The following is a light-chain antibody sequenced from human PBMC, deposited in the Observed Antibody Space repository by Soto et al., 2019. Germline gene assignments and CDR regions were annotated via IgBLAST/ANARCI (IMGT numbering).Light chain of an antibody. CDR1: NSDVGAYNS. Sequence: QSALTQPASVSGSPGQSITLSCTGTNSDVGAYNSVSWFQQHPGKAPKLIIYEINNRPSGVSDRFSGSKSGNTASLTISGLQTEDEADYYCASYATTGTVVFGGGSQLTVL. V-gene: IGLV2-14*01. J-gene: IGLJ2*01. CDR2: EIN. CDR3: ASYATTGTVV.